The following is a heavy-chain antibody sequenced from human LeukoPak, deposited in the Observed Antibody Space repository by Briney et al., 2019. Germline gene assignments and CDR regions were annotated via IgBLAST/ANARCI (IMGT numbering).Heavy chain of an antibody. J-gene: IGHJ6*02. CDR2: ISYDGSNK. V-gene: IGHV3-30-3*01. CDR3: ASGYRGPYYYYGMDV. D-gene: IGHD5-12*01. CDR1: GFTFSSYA. Sequence: GGPLRLSCAASGFTFSSYAMHWVRQAPGKGLEWVAVISYDGSNKYYADSVKGRFTISRDNSKNTLYLQMNSLRAEDTAVYYCASGYRGPYYYYGMDVWGQGTTVTVSS.